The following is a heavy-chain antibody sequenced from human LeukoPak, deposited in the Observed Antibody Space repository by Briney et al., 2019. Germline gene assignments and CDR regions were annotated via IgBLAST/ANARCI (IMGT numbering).Heavy chain of an antibody. V-gene: IGHV4-34*01. CDR3: ARASDSGFQ. Sequence: PSETLSLTCTVSSGSFSFYFWHWIRQPPGEGLDWIGEIDNRGSTQYKPSLRSRGIISIDTSGNHFSLKLTSVTAADTAVYFCARASDSGFQWGQGMLVTVSS. CDR1: SGSFSFYF. CDR2: IDNRGST. J-gene: IGHJ4*02. D-gene: IGHD3-10*01.